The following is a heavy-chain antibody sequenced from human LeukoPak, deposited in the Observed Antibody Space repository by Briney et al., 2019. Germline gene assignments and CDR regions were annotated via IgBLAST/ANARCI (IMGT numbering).Heavy chain of an antibody. J-gene: IGHJ5*02. D-gene: IGHD4-11*01. V-gene: IGHV4-59*01. CDR1: GGSISSYY. CDR3: ARHYSNYADWFDP. CDR2: IYYSGST. Sequence: SETLSLTCTVSGGSISSYYWSWIRQPPGKGLEWIGYIYYSGSTNYNPSLKSRVTISVDTSKTQFSLKLSSVTAADTAVYYCARHYSNYADWFDPWGQGTLVTVSS.